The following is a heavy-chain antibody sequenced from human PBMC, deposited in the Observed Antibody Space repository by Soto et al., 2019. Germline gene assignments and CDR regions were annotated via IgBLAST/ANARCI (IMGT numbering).Heavy chain of an antibody. CDR2: IYWDDDK. D-gene: IGHD3-10*01. J-gene: IGHJ5*02. CDR1: GFSLSTSGVG. V-gene: IGHV2-5*02. CDR3: AHRYYYITTSLNWCDP. Sequence: QITLKESGPTLVKPTQTLTLTCTFSGFSLSTSGVGVGWIRQPPGKALEWLALIYWDDDKRYSPSLKSRLTSTKDPSKNQVVLTMTNMDPVDTATYYCAHRYYYITTSLNWCDPWGQGTLVTVSS.